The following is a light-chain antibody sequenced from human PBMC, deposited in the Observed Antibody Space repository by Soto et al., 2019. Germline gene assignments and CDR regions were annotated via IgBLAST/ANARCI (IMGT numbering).Light chain of an antibody. Sequence: QSALTQPPSVSGSPGQSVAISCTGTSSDVGGSNGVSWYQQPPGTAPKLIIYDVSNRPSGVPDRFSGSKSGNTASRIISGLQAEDEGDYYCISYTSSSTYVFGTATKLTVL. CDR3: ISYTSSSTYV. J-gene: IGLJ1*01. V-gene: IGLV2-18*02. CDR1: SSDVGGSNG. CDR2: DVS.